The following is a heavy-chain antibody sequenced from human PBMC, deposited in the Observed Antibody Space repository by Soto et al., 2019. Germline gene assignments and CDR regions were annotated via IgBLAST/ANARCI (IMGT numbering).Heavy chain of an antibody. D-gene: IGHD5-18*01. CDR1: GFTFSSYA. CDR3: ASDRGYSYGYCLWFDP. V-gene: IGHV3-23*01. J-gene: IGHJ5*02. CDR2: ISGSGGST. Sequence: PGGSLRLSCAASGFTFSSYALSWVRQAPGKGLEWVSAISGSGGSTYYADSVKGRFTISRDNSKNTLYLQMNSLRAEDTAVYYCASDRGYSYGYCLWFDPWGQGTLVTVSS.